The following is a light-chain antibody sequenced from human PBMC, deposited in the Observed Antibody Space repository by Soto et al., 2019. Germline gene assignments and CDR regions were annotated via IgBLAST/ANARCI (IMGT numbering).Light chain of an antibody. J-gene: IGLJ1*01. V-gene: IGLV2-23*02. Sequence: QSALTQPASVSGSPGQSITISCTGTSSDVGDYKLVSWYQQYPGKVPKLMIFEVNKRPSGVSGRFSGSKSGNTASLTISGLQAEDEADYYCCSFTSSNTYVFGTGTKVTVL. CDR3: CSFTSSNTYV. CDR2: EVN. CDR1: SSDVGDYKL.